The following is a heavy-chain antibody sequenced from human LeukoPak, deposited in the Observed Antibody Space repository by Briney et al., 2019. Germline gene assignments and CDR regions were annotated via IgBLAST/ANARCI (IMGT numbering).Heavy chain of an antibody. Sequence: SETLSLTCTVSGGSMSSYYWSWIRQPAGKGLEWIGRIYISGSTDYNPSLKSRVTISVDTSKNQFSLKLSSVTAADTAVYYCARDEVLRDWDYYDSSGPLLGAFDIWGQGTMVTVSS. J-gene: IGHJ3*02. CDR1: GGSMSSYY. CDR2: IYISGST. CDR3: ARDEVLRDWDYYDSSGPLLGAFDI. V-gene: IGHV4-4*07. D-gene: IGHD3-22*01.